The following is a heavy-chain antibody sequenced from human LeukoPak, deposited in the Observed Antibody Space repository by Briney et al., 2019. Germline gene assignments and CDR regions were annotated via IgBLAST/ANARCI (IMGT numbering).Heavy chain of an antibody. V-gene: IGHV4-39*07. CDR3: ARGFITIFFRLGWFDP. CDR2: IYYSGST. J-gene: IGHJ5*02. D-gene: IGHD3-9*01. Sequence: PSETLSLTCTVSGGSISSSSYYWGWIRQPPGKGLEWIGSIYYSGSTYYNPSLKSRVTISVDTSKNQFSLRLSSVTAADTAVYYCARGFITIFFRLGWFDPWGQGTLVTVSS. CDR1: GGSISSSSYY.